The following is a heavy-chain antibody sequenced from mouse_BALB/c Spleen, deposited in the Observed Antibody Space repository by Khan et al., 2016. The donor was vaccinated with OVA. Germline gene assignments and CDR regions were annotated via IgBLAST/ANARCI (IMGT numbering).Heavy chain of an antibody. D-gene: IGHD3-3*01. J-gene: IGHJ3*01. V-gene: IGHV3-2*02. CDR3: ARGRAY. CDR2: INYSGRT. CDR1: DYSITSDYA. Sequence: EVELVESGPGLVKPSQSLSLTCTVTDYSITSDYAWNWIRQFPGNKLEWMGYINYSGRTSYSPSLKSRISITRDTSKNQFFLQLNSVTPEDTATYFGARGRAYWGQGTLVTVSA.